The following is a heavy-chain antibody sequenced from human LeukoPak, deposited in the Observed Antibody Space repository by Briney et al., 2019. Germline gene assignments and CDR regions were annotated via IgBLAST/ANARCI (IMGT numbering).Heavy chain of an antibody. V-gene: IGHV4-61*01. Sequence: SETLSLTCTVSGASVSSAIYWAWIRQPPGKGVEWIAHIYNGVNTNYNPSLKSRVTISVDTSKNQFSLRLNSVTAADTAVYYCARSRAFNSGAFDPWGQGSLVTVSS. J-gene: IGHJ5*02. D-gene: IGHD1-26*01. CDR2: IYNGVNT. CDR3: ARSRAFNSGAFDP. CDR1: GASVSSAIY.